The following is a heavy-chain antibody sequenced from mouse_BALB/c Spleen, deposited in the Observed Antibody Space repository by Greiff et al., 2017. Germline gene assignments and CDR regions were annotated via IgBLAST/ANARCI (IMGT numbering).Heavy chain of an antibody. J-gene: IGHJ1*01. D-gene: IGHD1-1*01. V-gene: IGHV2-9*02. CDR3: ARDITTVVATRGYFDV. CDR2: IWAGGST. CDR1: GFSLTSYG. Sequence: VQVVESGPGLVAPSQSLSITCTVSGFSLTSYGVHWVRQPPGKGLEWLGVIWAGGSTNYNSALMSRLSISKDNSKSQVFLKMNSLQTDDTAMYYCARDITTVVATRGYFDVWGAGTTVTVAS.